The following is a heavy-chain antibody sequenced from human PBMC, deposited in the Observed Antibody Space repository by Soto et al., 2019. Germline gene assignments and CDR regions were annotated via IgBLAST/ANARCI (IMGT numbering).Heavy chain of an antibody. CDR1: GGSISSYY. V-gene: IGHV4-59*01. CDR2: IYYSGST. D-gene: IGHD3-3*01. J-gene: IGHJ6*02. Sequence: PSETLSLTCTVSGGSISSYYWSWIRQPQGKGLEWIGYIYYSGSTNHNPSLQSRVTISVDTSKNQFSLKLSSVTAADTALYYCARGRAGEEWLSTHYSYYYGMDVWGQGTTVTVSS. CDR3: ARGRAGEEWLSTHYSYYYGMDV.